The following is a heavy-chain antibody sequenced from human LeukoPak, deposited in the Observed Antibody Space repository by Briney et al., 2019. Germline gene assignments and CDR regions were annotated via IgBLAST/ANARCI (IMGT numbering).Heavy chain of an antibody. Sequence: PSETLSLTCTVSGGSISSGSYYWSWIRQPAGKGLEWIGRIYTSGSTNYNPSLKSRVTISVDTSKNQFSLKLSSVTAADTAVYYCARLRYSGSGSPRNNWFDPWGQGTLVTVSS. V-gene: IGHV4-61*02. CDR1: GGSISSGSYY. CDR3: ARLRYSGSGSPRNNWFDP. D-gene: IGHD3-10*01. CDR2: IYTSGST. J-gene: IGHJ5*02.